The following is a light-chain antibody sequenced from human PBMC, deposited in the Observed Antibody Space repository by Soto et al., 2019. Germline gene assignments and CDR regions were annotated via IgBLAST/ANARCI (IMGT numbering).Light chain of an antibody. CDR1: QIIDTW. CDR3: KQYKEWPPFT. CDR2: KAS. J-gene: IGKJ5*01. V-gene: IGKV1-5*03. Sequence: DIQMTQSPSSLSASVGDRITITCRASQIIDTWLAWYQQKPGKAPKLLIYKASSLENGVPSRFSGSGSGTEFTLTISSLQSEDFAVYYCKQYKEWPPFTFGQGTRLEIK.